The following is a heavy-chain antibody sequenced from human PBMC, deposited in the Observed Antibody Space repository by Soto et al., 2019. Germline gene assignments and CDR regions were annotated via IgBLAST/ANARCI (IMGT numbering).Heavy chain of an antibody. CDR1: GFSITTRAMC. D-gene: IGHD4-4*01. V-gene: IGHV2-70*13. CDR3: AWMNGSSSYGHLDY. Sequence: SGPTLVNPTQTLTLTCTFSGFSITTRAMCVSWIRQPPGKALEWLALIDWADDKYYSTSLKTRLTISKDTSKNQVVLTMTNVDPVDEDTYFCAWMNGSSSYGHLDYWGQGTLVTVSS. J-gene: IGHJ4*02. CDR2: IDWADDK.